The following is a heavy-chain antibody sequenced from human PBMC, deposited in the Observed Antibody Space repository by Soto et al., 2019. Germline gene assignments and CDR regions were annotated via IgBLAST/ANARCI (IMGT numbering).Heavy chain of an antibody. V-gene: IGHV3-23*01. CDR1: GFTFSSYA. J-gene: IGHJ6*02. Sequence: EVQLLESGGGLVQPGGSLRLSCAASGFTFSSYAMSWVRQAPGKGLEWVSAISGSGGSTYYADSVKGRFTISRDNSKNTLYLQMNSLRAEDTAVDYCARNGKYYYYGMDVWGQGTTVTVSS. CDR2: ISGSGGST. CDR3: ARNGKYYYYGMDV.